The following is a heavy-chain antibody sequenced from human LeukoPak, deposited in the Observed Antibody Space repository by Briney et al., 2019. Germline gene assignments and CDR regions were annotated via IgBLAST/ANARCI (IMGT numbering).Heavy chain of an antibody. V-gene: IGHV3-30*01. J-gene: IGHJ4*02. CDR2: ISFDGSNK. Sequence: GGSLRLSCAASGFTFSNYAIHWVRQAPGKGPEWVAAISFDGSNKYYADSVKGRFTSSRDNSKSTLYLQMNSLRAEDTAVYYCARDGRTIGDSAYYYTHFDFWGQGTLVSV. D-gene: IGHD3-22*01. CDR3: ARDGRTIGDSAYYYTHFDF. CDR1: GFTFSNYA.